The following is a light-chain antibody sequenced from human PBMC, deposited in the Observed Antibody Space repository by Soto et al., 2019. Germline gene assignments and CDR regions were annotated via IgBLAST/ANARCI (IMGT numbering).Light chain of an antibody. CDR1: SSNIGAGYD. V-gene: IGLV1-40*01. CDR3: QSYDSSLSGNVV. Sequence: QSVLTQPPSVSGAPGQRVTISCTGSSSNIGAGYDVHWYQQLPGTAPKLLIYGNSNRPSGVPDRFSDSKSGTSASLAITGLQAEDEADYYCQSYDSSLSGNVVFGGGTKLTVL. J-gene: IGLJ2*01. CDR2: GNS.